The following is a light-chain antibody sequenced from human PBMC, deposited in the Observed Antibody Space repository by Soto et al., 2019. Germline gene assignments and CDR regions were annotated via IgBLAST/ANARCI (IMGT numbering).Light chain of an antibody. V-gene: IGKV3-11*01. J-gene: IGKJ1*01. CDR1: QSFSSY. CDR2: DAS. CDR3: QQYNNWPPWT. Sequence: EIVLTQSPATLSLSPGERATLSCRASQSFSSYLAWYQQKPGQAPRLLIYDASNRATGITARFSGSGSGTDFTLTISSLQSEDFAVYYCQQYNNWPPWTFGQGTKVHI.